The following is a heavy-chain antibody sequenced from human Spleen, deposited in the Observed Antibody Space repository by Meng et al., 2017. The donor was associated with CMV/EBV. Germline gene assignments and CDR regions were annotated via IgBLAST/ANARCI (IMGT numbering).Heavy chain of an antibody. V-gene: IGHV4-61*05. CDR2: IYYSGST. J-gene: IGHJ3*02. Sequence: SETLSLTCTVSGGSISSSSYYWGWIRQPPGKGLEWIGYIYYSGSTNYNPSLKSRVTISVDTSKNQFSLKLSSVTAADTAVYYCARVPYYDILAGWSLGAFDIWGQGTMVTVSS. CDR1: GGSISSSSYY. CDR3: ARVPYYDILAGWSLGAFDI. D-gene: IGHD3-9*01.